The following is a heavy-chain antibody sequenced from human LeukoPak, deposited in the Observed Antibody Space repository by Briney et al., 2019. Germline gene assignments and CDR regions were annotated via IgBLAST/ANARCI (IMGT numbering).Heavy chain of an antibody. Sequence: ASVKVSCKASGYTFTGYYMHWVRQAPGQGLEWMGRINPNSGGTNYAQKFQGRVTMTRDTSISTAYMELSRLRSDDTAMYYCARDFLSVGYCSSTSCESNWFDPWGQGTLVTVSS. CDR2: INPNSGGT. V-gene: IGHV1-2*06. D-gene: IGHD2-2*01. CDR3: ARDFLSVGYCSSTSCESNWFDP. CDR1: GYTFTGYY. J-gene: IGHJ5*02.